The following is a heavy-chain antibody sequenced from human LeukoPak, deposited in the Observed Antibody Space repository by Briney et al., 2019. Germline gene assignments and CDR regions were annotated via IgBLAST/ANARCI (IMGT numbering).Heavy chain of an antibody. CDR1: GYTFTSYD. CDR2: MNPNSGNT. Sequence: ASVKVSCKASGYTFTSYDINWVRQATGQGLEWMGWMNPNSGNTGYAQKFQGRVTITRNSSISTAYMELSSLRSEDTAVYYCARVKPWDGYNPYYLDYWGQGTLVTVSP. D-gene: IGHD5-24*01. J-gene: IGHJ4*02. CDR3: ARVKPWDGYNPYYLDY. V-gene: IGHV1-8*03.